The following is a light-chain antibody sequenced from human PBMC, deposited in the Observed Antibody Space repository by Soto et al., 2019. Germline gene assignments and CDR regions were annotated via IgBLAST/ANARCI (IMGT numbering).Light chain of an antibody. V-gene: IGLV2-8*01. CDR1: ISDVGGYNH. CDR3: QAYDYSLTASV. Sequence: QSALTQPPSASGSPGQSVTISCAGSISDVGGYNHVSWYQQHPGKAPKLLIYEVTKRPSGVPARFSGSKSGNTASLTVSGLQGEDEADYYCQAYDYSLTASVFGGGTKLTVL. CDR2: EVT. J-gene: IGLJ3*02.